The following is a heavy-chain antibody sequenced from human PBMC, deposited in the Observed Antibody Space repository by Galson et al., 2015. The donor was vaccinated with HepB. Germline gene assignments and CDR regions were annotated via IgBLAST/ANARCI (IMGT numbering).Heavy chain of an antibody. J-gene: IGHJ3*02. Sequence: SLRLSCAASGFTFSSYCMHWVRQAPGKGLEWVAVISYDGSNKNYADSVKGRFTISRDNSKNTLYLQMNSLRAEDTAVYYCAKEKGLEGHGAFDIWGQGTMVTVSS. CDR3: AKEKGLEGHGAFDI. V-gene: IGHV3-30*18. D-gene: IGHD3/OR15-3a*01. CDR2: ISYDGSNK. CDR1: GFTFSSYC.